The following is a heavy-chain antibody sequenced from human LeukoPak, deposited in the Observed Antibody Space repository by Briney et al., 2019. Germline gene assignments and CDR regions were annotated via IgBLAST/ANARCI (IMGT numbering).Heavy chain of an antibody. Sequence: SVKVSCKASGGIFSSYAISWVRQAPGQELEWMGRIIPILGIANYAQKFQGRVTITADKSTSTAYMDLSSLRSEDTAVYYCARDLPPYYFDYWGQGTLVTVSS. V-gene: IGHV1-69*04. CDR1: GGIFSSYA. J-gene: IGHJ4*02. CDR3: ARDLPPYYFDY. CDR2: IIPILGIA.